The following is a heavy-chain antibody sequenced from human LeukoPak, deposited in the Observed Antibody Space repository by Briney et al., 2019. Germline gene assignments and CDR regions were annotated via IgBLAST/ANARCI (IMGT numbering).Heavy chain of an antibody. CDR2: ISYDGSNK. J-gene: IGHJ6*02. V-gene: IGHV3-30*18. D-gene: IGHD1-26*01. CDR1: EFTFSSYG. CDR3: AKDQGWELLLYHYYGMDV. Sequence: GGSLTLSCAASEFTFSSYGMHWVRQAPGTGLVWVAAISYDGSNKYYADSVKGRFTISRDNSKNTLYLQMSSLRAEDTAVYYCAKDQGWELLLYHYYGMDVWGQGTTVTVSS.